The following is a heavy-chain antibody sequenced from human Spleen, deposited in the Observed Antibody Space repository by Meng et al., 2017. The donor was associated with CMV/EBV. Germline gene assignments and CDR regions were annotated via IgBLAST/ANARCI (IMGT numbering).Heavy chain of an antibody. CDR3: AKDDGSGWRQYYFDY. CDR2: IYSGGSST. V-gene: IGHV3-23*03. Sequence: SGITFSSYAMSWVRQAPGKGLEWVSVIYSGGSSTYYADSVKGRFTISRDNSKNTLYLQMNSLRAEDTAVYYCAKDDGSGWRQYYFDYWGQGTLVTVSS. J-gene: IGHJ4*02. CDR1: GITFSSYA. D-gene: IGHD6-19*01.